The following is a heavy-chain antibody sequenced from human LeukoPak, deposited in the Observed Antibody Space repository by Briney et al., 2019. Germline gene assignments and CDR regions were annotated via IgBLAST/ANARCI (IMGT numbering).Heavy chain of an antibody. Sequence: PGGSLRLSCAASGFTFSGYAMSWVRQAPGKGLGWVSAISCSGGSTYYADSVKGRATISRDNAKNSLYLQMNSLRAEDTAVYYCARPAYCGGNCYYFPDYWGQGTLVTVSS. CDR3: ARPAYCGGNCYYFPDY. V-gene: IGHV3-23*01. CDR1: GFTFSGYA. CDR2: ISCSGGST. D-gene: IGHD2-21*02. J-gene: IGHJ4*02.